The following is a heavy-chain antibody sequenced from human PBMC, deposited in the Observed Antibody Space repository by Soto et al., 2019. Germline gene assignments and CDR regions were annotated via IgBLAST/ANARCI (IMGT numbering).Heavy chain of an antibody. CDR3: AKDRGKQAPLHSYYFDY. D-gene: IGHD1-1*01. Sequence: GGSLRLSCAASGFTFDDYTMHWVRQAPGKGLEWVSLISWDGGSTYYADSVKGRFTISRDNSKNSLYLQMNSLRTEDTALYYCAKDRGKQAPLHSYYFDYWGQGTLVTVSS. CDR2: ISWDGGST. V-gene: IGHV3-43*01. J-gene: IGHJ4*02. CDR1: GFTFDDYT.